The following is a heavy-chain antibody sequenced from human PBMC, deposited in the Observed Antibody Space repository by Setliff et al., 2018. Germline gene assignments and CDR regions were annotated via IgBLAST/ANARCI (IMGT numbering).Heavy chain of an antibody. CDR2: IYHSGST. D-gene: IGHD1-26*01. Sequence: KSSETLSLTCAVSGYSISSGYYWGWIRQPPGKGLEWIGSIYHSGSTYYNPSLKSRVTISVDASKNQFSLKLSSVTAADTAVYYCAKAQYSGSYHWFDPWGQGTLVTVSS. V-gene: IGHV4-38-2*01. CDR3: AKAQYSGSYHWFDP. CDR1: GYSISSGYY. J-gene: IGHJ5*02.